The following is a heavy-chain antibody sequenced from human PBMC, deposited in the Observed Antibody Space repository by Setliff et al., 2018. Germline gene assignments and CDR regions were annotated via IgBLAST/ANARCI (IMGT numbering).Heavy chain of an antibody. Sequence: GGSLRLSCTASGFTFNKHWMTWVRQAPGKGLEWVANIKQDGSEEYYVDSVRGRFTISRDNAHNSLYLQMNNLRVEDTAVYYCARHGLHCTNGICPPPFDPWGQGTLVTVSS. J-gene: IGHJ5*02. CDR1: GFTFNKHW. CDR2: IKQDGSEE. CDR3: ARHGLHCTNGICPPPFDP. V-gene: IGHV3-7*01. D-gene: IGHD2-8*01.